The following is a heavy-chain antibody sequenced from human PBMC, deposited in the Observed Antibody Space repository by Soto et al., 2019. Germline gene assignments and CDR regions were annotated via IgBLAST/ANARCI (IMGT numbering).Heavy chain of an antibody. Sequence: EVQLVESGGDLVQPGRSLRLSCAASGFSFGDYAMHWVRQAPGKGLEWVSGISWKSASIGYADSVKGRFTISRDNAKYSLYLQVNSLSAEDTALYHCAKSRGGTANGLDGWGQGGTVTVSS. J-gene: IGHJ6*02. V-gene: IGHV3-9*01. D-gene: IGHD2-15*01. CDR1: GFSFGDYA. CDR2: ISWKSASI. CDR3: AKSRGGTANGLDG.